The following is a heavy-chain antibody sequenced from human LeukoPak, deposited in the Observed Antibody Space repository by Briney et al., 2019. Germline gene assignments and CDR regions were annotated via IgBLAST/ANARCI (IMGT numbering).Heavy chain of an antibody. CDR3: ARMITLSNGRYSSKTLDY. J-gene: IGHJ4*02. D-gene: IGHD5-18*01. CDR2: IDWDDDK. CDR1: GFSLSTSGMC. Sequence: SGPTLVKPTQTLTLTCTFSGFSLSTSGMCVSWIRQPPGKALEWLARIDWDDDKYYSTSLKTRLTISKDTSQNQVVLTMTNMDPVDTATYYCARMITLSNGRYSSKTLDYWGQGTLVTVSS. V-gene: IGHV2-70*11.